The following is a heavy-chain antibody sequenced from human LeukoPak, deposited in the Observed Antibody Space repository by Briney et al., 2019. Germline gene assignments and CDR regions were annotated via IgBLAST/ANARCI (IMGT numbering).Heavy chain of an antibody. V-gene: IGHV4-38-2*02. J-gene: IGHJ5*02. CDR2: IYHSGST. CDR3: ARDSRADCGGDCYSSGWLDP. CDR1: GYSLSSGYY. D-gene: IGHD2-21*01. Sequence: PSETLSLTCTVSGYSLSSGYYWGWIRQPPGKGLEWIGSIYHSGSTYYNPSLKSRVTISVDTSKNQYSLKLSSVTAADTAVYYCARDSRADCGGDCYSSGWLDPWGQGTLVTVSS.